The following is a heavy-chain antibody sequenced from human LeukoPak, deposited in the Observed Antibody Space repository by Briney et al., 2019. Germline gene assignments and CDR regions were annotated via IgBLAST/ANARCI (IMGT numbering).Heavy chain of an antibody. CDR3: ARSWRSRGPFDY. V-gene: IGHV4-59*12. Sequence: SETLSLTCTVSGGSISSYYWSWIRQPPGKGLEWIGYIYYSGSTNYNPSLKSRVTISVDTSKNQFSLKLNPVTAADTAVYYCARSWRSRGPFDYWGQGTLVTVSS. CDR2: IYYSGST. J-gene: IGHJ4*02. D-gene: IGHD3-10*01. CDR1: GGSISSYY.